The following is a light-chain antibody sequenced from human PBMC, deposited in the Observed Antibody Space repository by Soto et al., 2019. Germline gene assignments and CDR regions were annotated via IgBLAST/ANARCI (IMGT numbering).Light chain of an antibody. CDR3: QQRNSWPLT. J-gene: IGKJ4*01. CDR2: DAS. Sequence: EIVLTQSPATLSLSPGERATLSCRASQSVSSYLAWYQQKPGQAPRLLIYDASNRATGVPARFSVSGFGTDFTLTISSLEPEDFAVYYCQQRNSWPLTFGGGTKVEIK. V-gene: IGKV3-11*01. CDR1: QSVSSY.